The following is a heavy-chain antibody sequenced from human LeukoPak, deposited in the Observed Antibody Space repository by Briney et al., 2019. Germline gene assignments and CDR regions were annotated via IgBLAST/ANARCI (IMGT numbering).Heavy chain of an antibody. CDR2: IIPIFGTA. J-gene: IGHJ4*02. Sequence: SVKVSCKASGDTFSSYAISWVRQAPGQGLEWMGGIIPIFGTANYAQKFQGRVTITADESTSTAYMELSSLRSEDTAVYYCARVGYYYDSSGYSPLDYWGQGTLVTVSS. CDR3: ARVGYYYDSSGYSPLDY. CDR1: GDTFSSYA. D-gene: IGHD3-22*01. V-gene: IGHV1-69*13.